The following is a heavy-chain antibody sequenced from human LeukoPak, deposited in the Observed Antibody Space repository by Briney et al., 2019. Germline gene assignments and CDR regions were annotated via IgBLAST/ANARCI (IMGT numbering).Heavy chain of an antibody. J-gene: IGHJ4*02. D-gene: IGHD5-18*01. CDR3: ARATIQLWLPGTIDY. CDR2: IYYSGTT. Sequence: SQTLSLTCSVSGGSISSDDHYWRWIRQLPGTGLEWIAYIYYSGTTYYNPSLKGRVSISIDTSKNQFSLNLTSVTAADTAVYYCARATIQLWLPGTIDYWGQGTLVTVSS. CDR1: GGSISSDDHY. V-gene: IGHV4-31*03.